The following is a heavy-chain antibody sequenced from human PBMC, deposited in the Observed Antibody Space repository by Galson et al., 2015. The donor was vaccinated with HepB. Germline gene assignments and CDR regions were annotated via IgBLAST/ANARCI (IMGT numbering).Heavy chain of an antibody. V-gene: IGHV1-69*01. CDR2: IIPIFGTA. D-gene: IGHD2-2*01. CDR3: VIMRYCSSTSCYLGYYYYMDV. Sequence: GGTFSSYAISWVRQAPGQGLEWMGGIIPIFGTANYAQKFQGRVTITADESTSTAYMELSSLRSEDTAVYYCVIMRYCSSTSCYLGYYYYMDVWGKGTTVTVSS. J-gene: IGHJ6*03. CDR1: GGTFSSYA.